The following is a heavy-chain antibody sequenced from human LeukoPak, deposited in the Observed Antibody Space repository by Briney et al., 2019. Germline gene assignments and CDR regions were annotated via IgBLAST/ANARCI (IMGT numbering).Heavy chain of an antibody. Sequence: SETLSLTCAVYGGSFSGYYWSWIRQPPGKGLEWIGEINHSGSTNYNPSLKSRVTISVDTSKNQFSLKLSSVAAEDTAVYYCARGGKTGAEDYWGQGTLVTVSS. CDR2: INHSGST. D-gene: IGHD2-8*02. J-gene: IGHJ4*02. CDR1: GGSFSGYY. V-gene: IGHV4-34*01. CDR3: ARGGKTGAEDY.